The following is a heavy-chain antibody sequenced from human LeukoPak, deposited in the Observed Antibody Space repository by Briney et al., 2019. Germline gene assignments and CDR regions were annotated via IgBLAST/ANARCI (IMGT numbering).Heavy chain of an antibody. J-gene: IGHJ4*02. D-gene: IGHD3-10*01. CDR1: GDSISRDSYF. CDR3: ARSPLLWFGELSPYYFDY. V-gene: IGHV4-61*10. CDR2: ISSSGST. Sequence: SETLSLTCTVSGDSISRDSYFWSWIRQPAGKGLEWIGRISSSGSTNYNPSLKSRVTISADTPKNQFSMRLNSVTAADTAVYYCARSPLLWFGELSPYYFDYWGQGTLVTVSS.